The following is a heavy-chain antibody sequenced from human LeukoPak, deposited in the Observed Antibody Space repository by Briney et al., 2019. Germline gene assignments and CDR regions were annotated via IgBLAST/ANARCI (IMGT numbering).Heavy chain of an antibody. CDR1: GYTFTHYY. J-gene: IGHJ4*02. V-gene: IGHV1-2*02. CDR2: INPNDGDT. Sequence: GASVKVSCTASGYTFTHYYMHWVRQAPGQGFEWMGWINPNDGDTNYAQKFQGRVTMTRDTSISTAHMEVSRLRSDDTAVYYCARANFLYCSSSTCLFDYWGQGTLVTVSS. CDR3: ARANFLYCSSSTCLFDY. D-gene: IGHD2-2*01.